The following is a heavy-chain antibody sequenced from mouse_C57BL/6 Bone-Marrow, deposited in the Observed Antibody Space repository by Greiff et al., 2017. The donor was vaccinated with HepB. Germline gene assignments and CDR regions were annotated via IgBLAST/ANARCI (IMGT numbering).Heavy chain of an antibody. CDR1: GYAFSSYW. D-gene: IGHD2-5*01. CDR3: ARLKFIVTRGYYFDY. V-gene: IGHV1-80*01. J-gene: IGHJ2*01. CDR2: IYPGDGDT. Sequence: QVQLQQSGAELVKPGASVKISCKASGYAFSSYWMNWVKQRPGKGLEWIGQIYPGDGDTNYNGKFKGKATLTADKSSSTAYMQLSSLTYEDSAVYFCARLKFIVTRGYYFDYWGQGTTLTVSS.